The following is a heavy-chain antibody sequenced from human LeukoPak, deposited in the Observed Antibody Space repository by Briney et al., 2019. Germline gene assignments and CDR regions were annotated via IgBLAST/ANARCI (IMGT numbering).Heavy chain of an antibody. Sequence: KASETLSLTCTVSGGSVSSGSYYWSWIRQPPGKGLEWIAYIYYTGSTNYNPSLKSRVTMSVDTSKNHFSLKKSSVTAADTAVYYCARGYYDSSGYFHFDYWGQGTLVTVSS. J-gene: IGHJ4*02. D-gene: IGHD3-22*01. V-gene: IGHV4-61*01. CDR1: GGSVSSGSYY. CDR3: ARGYYDSSGYFHFDY. CDR2: IYYTGST.